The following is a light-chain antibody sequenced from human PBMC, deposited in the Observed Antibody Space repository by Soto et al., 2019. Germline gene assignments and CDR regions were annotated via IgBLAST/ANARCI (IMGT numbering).Light chain of an antibody. V-gene: IGKV3D-20*01. CDR2: DAS. J-gene: IGKJ5*01. Sequence: PTTLSLSPGDRATPPCGASQSVSSSYVAWYQHRPGLAPRLLIHDASSRSTDIPDRFIGTKSGTDFTLTLRILEPEDPAVYYSQQYGSPPIAVGQGTRLEIK. CDR3: QQYGSPPIA. CDR1: QSVSSSY.